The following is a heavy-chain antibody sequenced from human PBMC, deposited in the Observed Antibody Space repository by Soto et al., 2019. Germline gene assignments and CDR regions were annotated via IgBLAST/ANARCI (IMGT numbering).Heavy chain of an antibody. CDR3: TSLHPGSPDYYYYGMDV. D-gene: IGHD3-10*01. J-gene: IGHJ6*02. CDR2: IRSKANSYAT. Sequence: EVQLVESGGGLVQPGGSLKLSCAASGFTFSGSAMHWVRQASGKGLEWVGRIRSKANSYATAYAASVKGRFTISRDDSKNTAYLQMNSLKTEDTAVYYCTSLHPGSPDYYYYGMDVWGQGTTVTVSS. V-gene: IGHV3-73*02. CDR1: GFTFSGSA.